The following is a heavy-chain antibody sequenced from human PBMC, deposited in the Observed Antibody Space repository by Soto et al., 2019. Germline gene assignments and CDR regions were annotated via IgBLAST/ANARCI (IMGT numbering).Heavy chain of an antibody. CDR3: ASVEYSIRRAFDY. Sequence: GGSLRLSCAASGFTFSSYGMHWVRQAPGKGLEWVAVIWYDGSNKYYADSVKGRFTISRDNSENTLYLQMNSLRAEDTAVYYCASVEYSIRRAFDYWGQGTLVTVSS. CDR1: GFTFSSYG. J-gene: IGHJ4*02. V-gene: IGHV3-33*01. CDR2: IWYDGSNK. D-gene: IGHD6-6*01.